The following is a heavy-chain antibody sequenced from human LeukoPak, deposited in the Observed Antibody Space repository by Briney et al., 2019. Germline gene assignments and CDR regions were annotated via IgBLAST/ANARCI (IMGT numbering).Heavy chain of an antibody. CDR2: ISWNSGSI. CDR3: ASSGSYGFDY. D-gene: IGHD1-26*01. CDR1: GFTFDDYA. Sequence: GGSLRLSYAASGFTFDDYAMHWVRQAPGKGLEWVSGISWNSGSIGYADSVKGRFTISRDNAKNSLYLQMNSLRAEDTALYYCASSGSYGFDYWGQGTLVTVSS. V-gene: IGHV3-9*01. J-gene: IGHJ4*02.